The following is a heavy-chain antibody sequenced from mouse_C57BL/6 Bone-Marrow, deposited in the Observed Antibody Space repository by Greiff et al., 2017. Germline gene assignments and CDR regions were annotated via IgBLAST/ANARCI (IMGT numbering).Heavy chain of an antibody. D-gene: IGHD1-1*01. Sequence: QVQLQQPGAELVKPGASVKLSCKASGYTFTSYWMHWVKQRPGQGLEWIGMIHPNSGSTNYNEKFKSKATLTVDKSSSTAYMQLSSLTSEDSAVYYCARNDYGSSPYYAMDDWGQGTSVTVSS. J-gene: IGHJ4*01. CDR3: ARNDYGSSPYYAMDD. CDR1: GYTFTSYW. V-gene: IGHV1-64*01. CDR2: IHPNSGST.